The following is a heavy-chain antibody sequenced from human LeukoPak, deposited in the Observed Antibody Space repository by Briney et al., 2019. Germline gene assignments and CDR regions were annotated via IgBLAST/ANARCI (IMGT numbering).Heavy chain of an antibody. V-gene: IGHV3-48*04. CDR1: GFTFSSYS. CDR2: ISGSSSAI. J-gene: IGHJ4*02. CDR3: ARATLFDY. Sequence: GGSLRLSCAASGFTFSSYSMNWVRQAPGKGLERVSYISGSSSAIYYADSVKGRFTISRDNAKNSLYLQMNSLRAEDTAVYYCARATLFDYWGQGTLVTVSS.